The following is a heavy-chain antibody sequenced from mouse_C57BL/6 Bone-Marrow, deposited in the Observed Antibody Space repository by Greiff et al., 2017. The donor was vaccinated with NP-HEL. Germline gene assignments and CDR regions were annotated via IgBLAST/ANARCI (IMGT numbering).Heavy chain of an antibody. D-gene: IGHD2-1*01. CDR2: IFPGSGST. CDR1: GYTFTDYY. J-gene: IGHJ3*01. CDR3: ASPYGSDGNYFAY. V-gene: IGHV1-75*01. Sequence: VQLQQSGPELVKPGASVKISCKASGYTFTDYYMNWVKQRPGQGLEWIGWIFPGSGSTYYNEKFKGKATLTVDKSSSTANMLLSSLTSEDSAVYVCASPYGSDGNYFAYWGQGTLVTVSA.